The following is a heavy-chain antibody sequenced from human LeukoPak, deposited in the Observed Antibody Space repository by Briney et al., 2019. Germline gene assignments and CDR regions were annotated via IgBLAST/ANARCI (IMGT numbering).Heavy chain of an antibody. Sequence: GGSLRLSCAVSGFTFSSYAMSWVRQAPGKGLEWVSPLSGSGGSTYSADSVKGRFTISRDNSKNTLYLQMNSLRAEDTAVYYCAKDQPGGYYASWGQGTLVTVSS. V-gene: IGHV3-23*01. J-gene: IGHJ4*02. D-gene: IGHD3-10*01. CDR1: GFTFSSYA. CDR3: AKDQPGGYYAS. CDR2: LSGSGGST.